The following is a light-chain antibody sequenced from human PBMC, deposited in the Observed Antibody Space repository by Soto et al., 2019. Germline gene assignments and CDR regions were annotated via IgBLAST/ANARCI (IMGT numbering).Light chain of an antibody. Sequence: DIQMTQSPSSLSASVGDRFTITWRASQSISTFVNWYQQKGGKAPKLLIHASSTLQSGVPSRFSGTGSGTDFTLTISDLQPEDCATYYCQQTYSNRLSFGGGTKVDIK. CDR3: QQTYSNRLS. CDR2: ASS. CDR1: QSISTF. J-gene: IGKJ4*01. V-gene: IGKV1-39*01.